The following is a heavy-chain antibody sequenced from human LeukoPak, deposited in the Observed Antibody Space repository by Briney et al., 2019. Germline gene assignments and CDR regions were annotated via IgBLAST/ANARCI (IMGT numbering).Heavy chain of an antibody. J-gene: IGHJ4*02. D-gene: IGHD3-10*01. CDR3: ARVRGSGSYLFDY. CDR1: GYTFTGYY. CDR2: INPNSGGT. V-gene: IGHV1-2*02. Sequence: ASVKVSCKASGYTFTGYYMHWVRQAPGQGLEWMGWINPNSGGTNYAQKLQGRVTMTRDTSISTAYMELGRLRSDDTAVYYCARVRGSGSYLFDYWGQGTLVTVSS.